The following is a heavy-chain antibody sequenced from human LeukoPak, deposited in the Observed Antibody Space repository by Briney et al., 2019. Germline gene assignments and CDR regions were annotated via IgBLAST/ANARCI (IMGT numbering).Heavy chain of an antibody. J-gene: IGHJ4*02. CDR3: ARSEQLNWEFDY. V-gene: IGHV3-9*01. Sequence: PGGSLRLSCAASGFTFDDYAMHWVRQVPGKGLEWVSGISGNSGTIAYADSVKGRFTISRDNAKNSLYLQMNSLRAEDTAVYYCARSEQLNWEFDYWGQGTLVTVSS. D-gene: IGHD1-1*01. CDR1: GFTFDDYA. CDR2: ISGNSGTI.